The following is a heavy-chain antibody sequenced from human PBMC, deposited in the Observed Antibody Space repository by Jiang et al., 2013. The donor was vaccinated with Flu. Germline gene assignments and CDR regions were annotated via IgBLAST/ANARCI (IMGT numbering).Heavy chain of an antibody. Sequence: LSLTCTVSGGSISSSNYFWGWIRQPPGRGLEWIGNIYYSGTTYYNPSLKSRATQSVDTSKNQFSLKLRSVTAADTGVYYCARRPRYSSGLFDFWGQGTLVTASS. J-gene: IGHJ4*02. CDR3: ARRPRYSSGLFDF. CDR1: GGSISSSNYF. CDR2: IYYSGTT. V-gene: IGHV4-39*01. D-gene: IGHD6-19*01.